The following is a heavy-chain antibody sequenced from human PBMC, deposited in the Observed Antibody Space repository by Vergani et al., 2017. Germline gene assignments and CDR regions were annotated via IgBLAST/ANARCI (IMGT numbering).Heavy chain of an antibody. CDR1: GFTFSSYG. CDR2: ISYDGSNK. Sequence: QVQLVESGGGVVQPGRSLRLSCAASGFTFSSYGMHWGRQAPGKGLEWVAVISYDGSNKYYADSLKGRFTISRDNSKNTLYLQMNSLRAEDTAVYYCAKDFSGPYYYYGMDVWGQGTTVTVSS. J-gene: IGHJ6*02. D-gene: IGHD6-25*01. CDR3: AKDFSGPYYYYGMDV. V-gene: IGHV3-30*18.